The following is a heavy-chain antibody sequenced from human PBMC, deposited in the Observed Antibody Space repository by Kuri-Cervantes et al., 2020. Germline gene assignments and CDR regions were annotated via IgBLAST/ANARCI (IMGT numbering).Heavy chain of an antibody. CDR1: GYTFTNYG. CDR3: ARGPFLTGYLSSYYYYYGMDV. D-gene: IGHD3-9*01. Sequence: ASVKVSCKASGYTFTNYGISWVRQAPGQGLEWMGWISAYNGYTNYAQKLQGRVTMTTDTSTSTAYMELRSLRSDDTAVYYCARGPFLTGYLSSYYYYYGMDVWGQGTTVTVSS. V-gene: IGHV1-18*01. J-gene: IGHJ6*02. CDR2: ISAYNGYT.